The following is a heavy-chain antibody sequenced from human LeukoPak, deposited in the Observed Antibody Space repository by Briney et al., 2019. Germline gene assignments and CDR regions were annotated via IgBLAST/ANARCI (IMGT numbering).Heavy chain of an antibody. CDR1: GYTFISYD. CDR3: ARREGTGDRPFDY. V-gene: IGHV1-2*06. CDR2: INPNSGGT. Sequence: ALVKVSCKASGYTFISYDINWVRQAPGQGLEWMGRINPNSGGTNYAQKFQGRVTMTRDTSISTAYMELSRLRSDDTAVYYCARREGTGDRPFDYWGQGTLVTVSS. J-gene: IGHJ4*02. D-gene: IGHD7-27*01.